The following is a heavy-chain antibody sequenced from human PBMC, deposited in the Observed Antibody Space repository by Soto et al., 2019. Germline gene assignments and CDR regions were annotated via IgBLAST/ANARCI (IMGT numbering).Heavy chain of an antibody. J-gene: IGHJ4*02. CDR3: ARGYQASGFDY. D-gene: IGHD2-2*01. CDR2: IYYTGST. V-gene: IGHV4-59*01. Sequence: QVQLQESGPGLAKPSETLSLTCSVSGGSISTYYWSWIRQPPDRGLEWIGYIYYTGSTDYSPSLKSRVSISVDTSKNEFSLKMNSVTAADTAGYYCARGYQASGFDYWGQGNMVTVSS. CDR1: GGSISTYY.